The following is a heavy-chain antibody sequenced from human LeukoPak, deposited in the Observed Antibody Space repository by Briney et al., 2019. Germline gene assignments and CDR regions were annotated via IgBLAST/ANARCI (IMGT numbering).Heavy chain of an antibody. D-gene: IGHD2/OR15-2a*01. CDR2: IYHTWST. V-gene: IGHV4-30-2*01. CDR3: AREGYFYGMDV. Sequence: SETLSLTCAVSGGSVSSGGFSWRWIRQPPGKGLECIGSIYHTWSTSYNPSLKSRVTIPVDRSKHQFSLKLSSVTAADTAVYYCAREGYFYGMDVWGQGTTVTVSS. CDR1: GGSVSSGGFS. J-gene: IGHJ6*02.